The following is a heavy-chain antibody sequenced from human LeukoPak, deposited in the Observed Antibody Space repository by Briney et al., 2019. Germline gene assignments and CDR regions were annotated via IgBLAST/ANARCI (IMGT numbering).Heavy chain of an antibody. D-gene: IGHD3-3*01. CDR3: AKDGITIFGVVNSGYFDY. V-gene: IGHV3-30*18. CDR2: ISYDGSNK. Sequence: GRSLRLSCAASGFTFSSYGMHWVRQAPGKGLEWVAVISYDGSNKYYADSVKGRFTISRDNSKNTLYLQMNRLRAEDTAVYYCAKDGITIFGVVNSGYFDYWGQGTLVTVSS. CDR1: GFTFSSYG. J-gene: IGHJ4*02.